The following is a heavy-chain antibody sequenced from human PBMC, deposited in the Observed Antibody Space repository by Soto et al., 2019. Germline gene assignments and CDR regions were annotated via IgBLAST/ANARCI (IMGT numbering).Heavy chain of an antibody. V-gene: IGHV4-38-2*01. J-gene: IGHJ4*02. CDR1: GYSISSGYY. D-gene: IGHD6-19*01. CDR2: IYHSGST. Sequence: SETLSLTCAVSGYSISSGYYWGWIRQPPGKGLEWIGSIYHSGSTYYNPSLKSRVTISVDTSKNQFSLKLSSVTAADTAVYYCARTSTFPGIAVAGDDYWGQGTLVTVSS. CDR3: ARTSTFPGIAVAGDDY.